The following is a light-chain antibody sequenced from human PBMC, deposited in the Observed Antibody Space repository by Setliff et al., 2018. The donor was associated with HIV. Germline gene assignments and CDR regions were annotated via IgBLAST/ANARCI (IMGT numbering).Light chain of an antibody. Sequence: QSALTQPPSASGSPGQSVTISCTGTSSDVGRYNFVSWYQQHPGKAPKLMIYEVSKRPSGVPDRFSGSKSDNTASLTVSGLQAEDEADYYCSSYACNNKYVFGTGTKVTVL. J-gene: IGLJ1*01. CDR1: SSDVGRYNF. CDR3: SSYACNNKYV. CDR2: EVS. V-gene: IGLV2-8*01.